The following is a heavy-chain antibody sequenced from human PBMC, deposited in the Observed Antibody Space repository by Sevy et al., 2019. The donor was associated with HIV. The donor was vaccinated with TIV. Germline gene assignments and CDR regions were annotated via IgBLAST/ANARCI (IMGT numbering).Heavy chain of an antibody. CDR2: IRYDGKYK. Sequence: GESLKISCAASGFTFSSFGMHWIRQAPGKGLEWVAFIRYDGKYKYEADSMKGRFTISRDNSQNTLYLQMHSLRAEDTAVYYCAKDQWAGIWGQGTMVTVSS. CDR1: GFTFSSFG. D-gene: IGHD1-26*01. V-gene: IGHV3-30*02. J-gene: IGHJ3*02. CDR3: AKDQWAGI.